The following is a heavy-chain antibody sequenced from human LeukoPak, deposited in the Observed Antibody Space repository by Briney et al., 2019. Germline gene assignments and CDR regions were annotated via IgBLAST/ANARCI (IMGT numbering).Heavy chain of an antibody. CDR3: ARFAETETELAAGTPSADY. CDR1: GYTFTSYD. CDR2: MNPNSGNT. V-gene: IGHV1-8*01. J-gene: IGHJ4*02. D-gene: IGHD6-13*01. Sequence: GASVKVSCKASGYTFTSYDINWVRQATGQGLEWMGWMNPNSGNTGYAQKFQGRVTMTRNTSISTAYMELSSLRSEDTAVYYCARFAETETELAAGTPSADYWGQGTLVTVSS.